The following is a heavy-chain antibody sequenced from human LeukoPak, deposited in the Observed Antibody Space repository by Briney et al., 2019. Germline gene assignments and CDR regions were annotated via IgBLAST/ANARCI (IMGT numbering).Heavy chain of an antibody. CDR3: ARVTTVILYYYYGMDV. CDR1: GFTFSSYA. D-gene: IGHD4-17*01. CDR2: ISGSGGST. J-gene: IGHJ6*02. Sequence: GGSLRLSCAASGFTFSSYAMSWVRQAPGKGLEWVSAISGSGGSTYYADSVKGRFTISRDNSKNTLYLQMNSLRAEDTAVYYCARVTTVILYYYYGMDVWGQGTTVTVSS. V-gene: IGHV3-23*01.